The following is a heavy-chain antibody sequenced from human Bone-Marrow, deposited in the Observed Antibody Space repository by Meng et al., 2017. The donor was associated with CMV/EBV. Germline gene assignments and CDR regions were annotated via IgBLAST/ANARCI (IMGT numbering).Heavy chain of an antibody. CDR2: IYYSGST. D-gene: IGHD2-2*02. CDR3: APSDCSSTSCYNPDAFDI. CDR1: GGSISSSSYY. J-gene: IGHJ3*02. Sequence: SETLSLTCTVSGGSISSSSYYWGWIRQPPGKGLEWIGSIYYSGSTYYNPSLKSRVTISVVTSKNQFSLKLSSVTAADTAVYYCAPSDCSSTSCYNPDAFDIWGQGTMVTVSS. V-gene: IGHV4-39*07.